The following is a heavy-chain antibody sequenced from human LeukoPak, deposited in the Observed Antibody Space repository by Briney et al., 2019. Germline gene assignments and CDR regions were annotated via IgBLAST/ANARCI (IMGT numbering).Heavy chain of an antibody. CDR2: IIPIFGTA. J-gene: IGHJ4*02. CDR1: GGTFSSYA. CDR3: ARAGRRANDYGDYGYFDY. D-gene: IGHD4-17*01. Sequence: GAPVKVSCKPSGGTFSSYAISWVRQAPAQGLEWMGGIIPIFGTANYAQKLQGRVTITADESTSTANMELSSLRSEDTAVYYCARAGRRANDYGDYGYFDYWGQGTLVTVSS. V-gene: IGHV1-69*13.